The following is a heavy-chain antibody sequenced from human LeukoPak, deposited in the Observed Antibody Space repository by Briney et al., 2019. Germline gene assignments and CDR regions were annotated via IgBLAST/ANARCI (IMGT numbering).Heavy chain of an antibody. CDR2: IYPGDSDT. CDR1: GYSLTSYW. J-gene: IGHJ3*02. Sequence: ESPKISCNGPGYSLTSYWIGWVRQMPGKGVGWMGIIYPGDSDTRYSPSFQGQFTISADKSISTAYLQWSSLQASDTAMYYCARPNKDRVEFKIGAFDIGGQGTMVTVPS. V-gene: IGHV5-51*01. CDR3: ARPNKDRVEFKIGAFDI. D-gene: IGHD5-24*01.